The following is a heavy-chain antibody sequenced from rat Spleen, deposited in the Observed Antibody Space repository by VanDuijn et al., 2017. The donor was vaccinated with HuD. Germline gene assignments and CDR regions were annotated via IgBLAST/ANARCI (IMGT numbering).Heavy chain of an antibody. CDR3: TRGYVMDA. J-gene: IGHJ4*01. V-gene: IGHV5S23*01. Sequence: EVQLVESGGGLVQPGRSLKLSCAASGFTFSDYVMAWVRQAPTKGLEWVASISTGGGNTYYRDSVKGRFTISRDNAKSTLYLQMDSLRSEDTATYYCTRGYVMDAWGQGASVTVSS. CDR2: ISTGGGNT. CDR1: GFTFSDYV.